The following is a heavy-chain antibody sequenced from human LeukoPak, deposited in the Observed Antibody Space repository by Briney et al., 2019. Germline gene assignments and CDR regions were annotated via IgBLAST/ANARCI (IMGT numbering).Heavy chain of an antibody. Sequence: SVKVSCKASGGTFSSYAISWVRQALGQGLEWMGGIIPIFGTANYAQKFQGRVTITADESTSTAYMELSSLRSEDTAVYYCARDRQRDGYNWFDPWGQGTLVTVSS. D-gene: IGHD5-24*01. J-gene: IGHJ5*02. CDR2: IIPIFGTA. CDR3: ARDRQRDGYNWFDP. V-gene: IGHV1-69*13. CDR1: GGTFSSYA.